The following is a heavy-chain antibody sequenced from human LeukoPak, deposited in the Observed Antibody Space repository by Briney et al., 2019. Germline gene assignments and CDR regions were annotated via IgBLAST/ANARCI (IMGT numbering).Heavy chain of an antibody. Sequence: PSETLSLTCAVYGGSSTGYYWSWIRQPPGKGLEWIGEINDSGNTNYSPSLESRITISVDTSKNQFSLNLNSVTAADTAVYYCARVSGYCSDGVCRFDYWGQGALVTVSS. CDR3: ARVSGYCSDGVCRFDY. V-gene: IGHV4-34*01. CDR2: INDSGNT. J-gene: IGHJ4*02. CDR1: GGSSTGYY. D-gene: IGHD2-8*01.